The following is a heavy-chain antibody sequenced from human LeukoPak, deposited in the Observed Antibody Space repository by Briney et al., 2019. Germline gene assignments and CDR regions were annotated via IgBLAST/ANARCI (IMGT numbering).Heavy chain of an antibody. V-gene: IGHV4-4*07. J-gene: IGHJ4*02. CDR1: GGSISSYY. D-gene: IGHD3-10*01. CDR3: ARVLPGRYGSGSYYDY. CDR2: IYTSGST. Sequence: SETLSLTCTVSGGSISSYYWSWIRQPARKGLEWIGRIYTSGSTNYNPSLKSRVTMSVDTSKNQFSLKLSSVTAADTAVYYCARVLPGRYGSGSYYDYWGQGTLVTVSS.